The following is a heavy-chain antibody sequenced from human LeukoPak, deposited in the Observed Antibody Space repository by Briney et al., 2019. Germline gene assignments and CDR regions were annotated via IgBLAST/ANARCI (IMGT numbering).Heavy chain of an antibody. Sequence: GGSLRLSCAASGFTFSSYGMHWVRQAPGKGLEYVSAISSNGGSTYYADSVKGRFTISRDNSKNTLYLQMSSLRAEDTAVYYCVKDRVSISSSGYFDYWGQGTLVTVSS. V-gene: IGHV3-64D*06. CDR1: GFTFSSYG. J-gene: IGHJ4*02. D-gene: IGHD6-13*01. CDR2: ISSNGGST. CDR3: VKDRVSISSSGYFDY.